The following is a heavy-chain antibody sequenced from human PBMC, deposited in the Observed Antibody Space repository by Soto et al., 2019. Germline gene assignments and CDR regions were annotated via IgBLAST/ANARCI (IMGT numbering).Heavy chain of an antibody. CDR2: ISYDGSNK. D-gene: IGHD4-17*01. CDR1: GFTFSSYA. J-gene: IGHJ4*02. V-gene: IGHV3-30-3*01. Sequence: QVQLVESGGGVVQPGRSLRLSCAASGFTFSSYAMHWVRQAPGKGLEWVAVISYDGSNKYYADSVKGRFTISRDNSKNSLNLQMNSLRAEDTAVYYFAGGDYDDSRYDYWGQGTLVTVSS. CDR3: AGGDYDDSRYDY.